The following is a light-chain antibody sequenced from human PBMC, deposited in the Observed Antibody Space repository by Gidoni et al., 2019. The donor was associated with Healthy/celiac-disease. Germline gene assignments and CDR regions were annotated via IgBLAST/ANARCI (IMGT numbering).Light chain of an antibody. Sequence: DIQMTQSPSSLSASVGDRVTITCRASQSISSYLNWYQQKPGKAPKLLIYAASILQIGVPSRFSGSGSGTDFTLTISSLQPEDFATYYCQQSYSTPQTFGQGTKVEIK. J-gene: IGKJ1*01. V-gene: IGKV1-39*01. CDR1: QSISSY. CDR2: AAS. CDR3: QQSYSTPQT.